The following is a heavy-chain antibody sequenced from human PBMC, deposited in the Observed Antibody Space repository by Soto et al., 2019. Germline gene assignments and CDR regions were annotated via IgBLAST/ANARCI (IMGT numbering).Heavy chain of an antibody. J-gene: IGHJ5*02. CDR3: ARDNGMAGSFDP. CDR1: GFTFSAYS. V-gene: IGHV3-48*02. Sequence: GGSLRLSCAASGFTFSAYSMNWVRQAPGKGLEWVSYITASSATIYYADSVKGRFTISRGNAKNSLYLQMNSLRDEDTAVYYCARDNGMAGSFDPWGQGTLVTVSS. CDR2: ITASSATI. D-gene: IGHD2-8*01.